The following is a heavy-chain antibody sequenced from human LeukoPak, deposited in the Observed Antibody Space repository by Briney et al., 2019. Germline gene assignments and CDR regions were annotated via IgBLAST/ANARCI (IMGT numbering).Heavy chain of an antibody. CDR2: FSRSGSTI. Sequence: GGSLRLSCAASGFTFSRYSMNWVRQAPGKGLEGVSYFSRSGSTIYYAASVRGRFPISRDNAKNSLYLQMYSLRAEDAAVYYCARGIDEWLYLNYWGQGALVTVSS. CDR1: GFTFSRYS. D-gene: IGHD3-3*01. CDR3: ARGIDEWLYLNY. J-gene: IGHJ4*02. V-gene: IGHV3-48*04.